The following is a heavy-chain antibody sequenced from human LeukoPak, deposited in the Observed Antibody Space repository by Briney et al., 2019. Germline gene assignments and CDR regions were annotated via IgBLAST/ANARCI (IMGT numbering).Heavy chain of an antibody. D-gene: IGHD6-13*01. V-gene: IGHV4-59*08. CDR3: ARSYSSRFFDS. Sequence: PSETLSLTCNVSGGSFSSYYWTWIRQPPGKGLEWIGYIYYRGSTKYNPSLNSRVSISLDTSKTQFSLKLTSVTAADTAAYYCARSYSSRFFDSWGQGTLVSVSS. CDR1: GGSFSSYY. CDR2: IYYRGST. J-gene: IGHJ4*02.